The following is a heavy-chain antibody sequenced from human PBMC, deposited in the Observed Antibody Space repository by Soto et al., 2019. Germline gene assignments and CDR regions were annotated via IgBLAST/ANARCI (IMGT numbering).Heavy chain of an antibody. J-gene: IGHJ3*02. V-gene: IGHV3-23*01. CDR1: GFTFSSYA. CDR3: ANAPSTLVNPGDAFDI. CDR2: ISGSGGST. Sequence: EVQLLESGGGLVQPGGSLRLSCAASGFTFSSYAMSWVRQAPGKGLEWVSAISGSGGSTYYADSVKGRFTISRDNSKNTQYLQMNRLRAEDTAVYYCANAPSTLVNPGDAFDIWGQGTMVTVSS. D-gene: IGHD2-2*01.